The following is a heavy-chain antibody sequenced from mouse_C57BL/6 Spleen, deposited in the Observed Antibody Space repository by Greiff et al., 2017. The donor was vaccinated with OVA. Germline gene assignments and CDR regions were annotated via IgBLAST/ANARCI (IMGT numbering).Heavy chain of an antibody. V-gene: IGHV2-2*01. CDR3: ARKGYDYENYAMDY. Sequence: QVQLKESGPGLVQPSQSLSITCTVSGFSLTSYGVHWVRQSPGKGLEWLGVIWSGGSTDYNAAFISRLSISKDNSKSQVFFKMNSLQADDTAIYYCARKGYDYENYAMDYWGQGTSVTVSS. CDR1: GFSLTSYG. CDR2: IWSGGST. D-gene: IGHD2-4*01. J-gene: IGHJ4*01.